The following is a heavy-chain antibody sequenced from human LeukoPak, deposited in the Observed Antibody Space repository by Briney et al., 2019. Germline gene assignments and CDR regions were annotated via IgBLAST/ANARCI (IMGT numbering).Heavy chain of an antibody. CDR3: ASHYGSGNYYNEAFDI. CDR1: GFTFSDYW. Sequence: GGSLRLSCAASGFTFSDYWISWIRQAPGKGLEWVANIKGDGSDKYYVDSVKGRFTISRDNAKNTLYLQMDSLRAEDTAVYYCASHYGSGNYYNEAFDIWGQGTMVTVSS. CDR2: IKGDGSDK. J-gene: IGHJ3*02. V-gene: IGHV3-7*01. D-gene: IGHD3-10*01.